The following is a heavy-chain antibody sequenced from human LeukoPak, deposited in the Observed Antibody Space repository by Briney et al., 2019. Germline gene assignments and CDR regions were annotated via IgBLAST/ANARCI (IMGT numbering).Heavy chain of an antibody. J-gene: IGHJ4*02. Sequence: GESLKISCQGSGYSFTNYWIGWVRQMSGKGLGWMGIIYPGDSDTRYSPSFQGQVTISADKSINTLYLQWSSLKASDTAMYYCAASTYGSGSYVGFDSWGQGTLLTVSS. CDR2: IYPGDSDT. CDR1: GYSFTNYW. D-gene: IGHD3-10*01. V-gene: IGHV5-51*01. CDR3: AASTYGSGSYVGFDS.